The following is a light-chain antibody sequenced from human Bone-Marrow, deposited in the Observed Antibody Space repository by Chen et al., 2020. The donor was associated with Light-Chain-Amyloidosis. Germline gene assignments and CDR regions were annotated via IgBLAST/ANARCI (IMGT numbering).Light chain of an antibody. Sequence: QSALTQPASVSGSPGQSITISCTGTSRDGGGDNHVSWCQQHPDKAPTLMIYEVTNRPSWVPARFAGYKSDNTASRTISGLQTEDEADYFCSSDANTNTRVFGSGTSVTVL. CDR1: SRDGGGDNH. J-gene: IGLJ1*01. CDR2: EVT. CDR3: SSDANTNTRV. V-gene: IGLV2-14*01.